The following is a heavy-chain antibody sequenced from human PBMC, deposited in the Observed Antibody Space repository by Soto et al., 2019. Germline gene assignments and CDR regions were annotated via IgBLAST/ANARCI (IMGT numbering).Heavy chain of an antibody. CDR3: AREYSNYLYYDYYGMDV. D-gene: IGHD4-4*01. J-gene: IGHJ6*02. CDR1: GYTFTSYG. V-gene: IGHV1-18*04. Sequence: ASVKVSCKASGYTFTSYGISWVRHAPGQGLEWMGWISAYNGNTNYAQKLQCRVTMTTDTSTSTAYMELRSLRSDETAVYYCAREYSNYLYYDYYGMDVWGQGTTVTVSS. CDR2: ISAYNGNT.